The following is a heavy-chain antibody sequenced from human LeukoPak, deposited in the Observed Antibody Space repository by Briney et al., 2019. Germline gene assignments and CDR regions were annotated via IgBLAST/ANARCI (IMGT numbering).Heavy chain of an antibody. CDR2: IYLRGNT. J-gene: IGHJ4*02. CDR3: ARGTITTVTDS. CDR1: EFTFSSYSM. Sequence: GSLRLSCAASEFTFSSYSMSWVRQPPGKGLEWVGEIYLRGNTNYNPSLESRVSISVDESKTQLSLRLESVTAADTAVYYCARGTITTVTDSWGPGTLVTVSS. V-gene: IGHV4-4*02. D-gene: IGHD4-17*01.